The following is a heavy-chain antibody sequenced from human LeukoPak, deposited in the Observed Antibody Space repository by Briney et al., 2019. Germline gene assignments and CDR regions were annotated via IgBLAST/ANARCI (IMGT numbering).Heavy chain of an antibody. J-gene: IGHJ6*03. CDR1: GFTFSNYE. Sequence: GGSLRLSCAASGFTFSNYEMNWVRQAPGKGLEWVSYISSSGNSMYYADSVKGRFTISRDNAKNSMYLKMNSLRAEDTAVYYCARALNYYGHMDVWGKGTTVTISS. CDR3: ARALNYYGHMDV. V-gene: IGHV3-48*03. D-gene: IGHD3-10*01. CDR2: ISSSGNSM.